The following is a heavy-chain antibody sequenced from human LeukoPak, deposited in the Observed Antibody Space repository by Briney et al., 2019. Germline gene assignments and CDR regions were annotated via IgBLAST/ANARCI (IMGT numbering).Heavy chain of an antibody. CDR1: GGSISSGSYY. D-gene: IGHD6-19*01. CDR2: IYTSGST. Sequence: PSQTLSLTCTVSGGSISSGSYYWSWIRQPAGKGLEWIGRIYTSGSTNYNPSLKSRVTISVDTSKNQFSLKLSSVTAADTAVYYCAGKAGYSSGLGYYYMDVWGKGTTVTVSS. CDR3: AGKAGYSSGLGYYYMDV. J-gene: IGHJ6*03. V-gene: IGHV4-61*02.